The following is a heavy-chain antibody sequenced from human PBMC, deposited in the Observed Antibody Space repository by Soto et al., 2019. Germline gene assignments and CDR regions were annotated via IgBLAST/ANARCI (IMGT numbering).Heavy chain of an antibody. CDR2: TYYRSNWER. CDR1: GDSVSSNTVT. Sequence: PSQTLSLTCAISGDSVSSNTVTWNWIRQSPSRGLEWLGRTYYRSNWERDYAVSVQSRITINPDTSKNQFSLQLNSVTPEDTAVYYCVRLIGNSWLDYWGQGTLVTV. J-gene: IGHJ4*02. D-gene: IGHD6-13*01. CDR3: VRLIGNSWLDY. V-gene: IGHV6-1*01.